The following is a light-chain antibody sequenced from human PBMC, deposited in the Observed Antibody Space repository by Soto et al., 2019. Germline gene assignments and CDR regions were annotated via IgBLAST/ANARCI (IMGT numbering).Light chain of an antibody. CDR2: AAS. V-gene: IGKV1-39*01. CDR3: QQYYSYPLT. Sequence: DIQITQKPSSLSASVGDRVTITCQASQSISPYLSCYQQKPGEAPKLLIYAASGLQSGVPSRFSGSGSGTDFTLTISCLHSEDFATYYCQQYYSYPLTFGGGTKVDIK. J-gene: IGKJ4*01. CDR1: QSISPY.